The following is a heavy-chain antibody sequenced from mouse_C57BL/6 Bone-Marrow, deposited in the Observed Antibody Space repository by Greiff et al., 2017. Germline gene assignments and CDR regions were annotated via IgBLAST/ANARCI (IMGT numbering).Heavy chain of an antibody. CDR1: GYTFTSYW. D-gene: IGHD1-1*01. CDR3: AKEGLLRYGDY. V-gene: IGHV1-59*01. J-gene: IGHJ2*01. Sequence: QVQLKQPGAELVRPGTSVKLSCKASGYTFTSYWMHWVKQRPGQGLEWIGVIDPSDSYTNYNQKFKGKATLTVDTSSSTAYMQLSSLTSEDSAVYYCAKEGLLRYGDYWGQGTTLTVSS. CDR2: IDPSDSYT.